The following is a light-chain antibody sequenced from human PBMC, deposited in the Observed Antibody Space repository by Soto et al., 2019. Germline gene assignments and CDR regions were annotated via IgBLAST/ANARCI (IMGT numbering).Light chain of an antibody. Sequence: EIVLTQSPGTLSLSPGERATLSCRASQSVTNGYLAWYQQNPGQAPRLLIHGASNRATGIPDRFIGSGSGTDFTLTISRLEPEDCAVYNCQQYVRSPATFGKGTKLEIK. CDR3: QQYVRSPAT. CDR2: GAS. CDR1: QSVTNGY. J-gene: IGKJ2*01. V-gene: IGKV3-20*01.